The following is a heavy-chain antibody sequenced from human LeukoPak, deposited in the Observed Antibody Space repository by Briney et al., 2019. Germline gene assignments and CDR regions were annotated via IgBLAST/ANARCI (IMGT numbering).Heavy chain of an antibody. V-gene: IGHV3-7*01. CDR1: GFTFTTHW. Sequence: GGSLRLSCGASGFTFTTHWMSWVRQAPGKGREGVANIRQDGRAASYVGAVEGRFTISRDNTNNSLFLQMNSLKVEDTAIYYCAREPRTIWGSYDALDIWGQGTMVTVSS. D-gene: IGHD7-27*01. J-gene: IGHJ3*02. CDR3: AREPRTIWGSYDALDI. CDR2: IRQDGRAA.